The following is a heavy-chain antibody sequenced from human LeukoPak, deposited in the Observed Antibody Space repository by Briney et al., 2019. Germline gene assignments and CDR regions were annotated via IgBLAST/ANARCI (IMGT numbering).Heavy chain of an antibody. CDR2: IIGSGGST. J-gene: IGHJ4*02. CDR3: AKSLAAAGRMYFDY. D-gene: IGHD6-13*01. Sequence: GGSLRLSCAASEFSFSNYAMTWVRQAPGKGLEWGSSIIGSGGSTYYADAVKGRFTISRDNFKNTLYLQMSSLRAEDTAVYYCAKSLAAAGRMYFDYWGQGTLVTVSS. CDR1: EFSFSNYA. V-gene: IGHV3-23*01.